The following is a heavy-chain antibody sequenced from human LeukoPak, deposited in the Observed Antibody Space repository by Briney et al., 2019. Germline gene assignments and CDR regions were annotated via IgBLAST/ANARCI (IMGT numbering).Heavy chain of an antibody. J-gene: IGHJ3*02. CDR3: ARLAVWAGTSFDVFHI. CDR1: GGSISSYY. CDR2: IYYSGST. D-gene: IGHD6-19*01. V-gene: IGHV4-59*01. Sequence: SETLSLTCTVSGGSISSYYWGWIRQPAGKGLEWIGYIYYSGSTNYNPSLKSRVTISVDTSKNQFSLKLRSVTAADTAVYYCARLAVWAGTSFDVFHIWGPGTLVTVPS.